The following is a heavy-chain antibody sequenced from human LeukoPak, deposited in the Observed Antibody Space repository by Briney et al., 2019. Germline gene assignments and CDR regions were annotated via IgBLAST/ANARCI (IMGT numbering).Heavy chain of an antibody. CDR3: ARGGTPQVRVAINWFDP. J-gene: IGHJ5*02. CDR1: GFTFSSYA. D-gene: IGHD3-16*01. CDR2: IKQDGSDK. V-gene: IGHV3-7*03. Sequence: PGGSLRLSCAASGFTFSSYAMHWVRQAPGKGLEWVANIKQDGSDKYYVDSVRGRFTVSRDNAKNSLYLQMNTLRAEDTAVYYCARGGTPQVRVAINWFDPWGQGTLVTVSP.